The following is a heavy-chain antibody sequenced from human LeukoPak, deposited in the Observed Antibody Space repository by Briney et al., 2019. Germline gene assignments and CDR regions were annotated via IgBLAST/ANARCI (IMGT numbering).Heavy chain of an antibody. J-gene: IGHJ4*02. CDR3: ARGESIAAAGAFDL. CDR1: GFTFTKAW. Sequence: PGGSLRLSCAASGFTFTKAWMSWVRQAPGKGLEWVSVIYAGGSIHYADSVKGRFTISRDNSQNTLDLQLNSLRVDDTAIYYCARGESIAAAGAFDLWGQGTLVTVSS. CDR2: IYAGGSI. D-gene: IGHD6-13*01. V-gene: IGHV3-53*01.